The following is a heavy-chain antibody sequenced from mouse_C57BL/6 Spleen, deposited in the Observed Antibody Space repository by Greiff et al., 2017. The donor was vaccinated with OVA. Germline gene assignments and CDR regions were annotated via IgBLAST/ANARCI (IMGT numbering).Heavy chain of an antibody. CDR2: INPNYGTT. Sequence: EVQLKESGPELVKPGASVKISCKASGYSFTDYNMNWVKQSNGKSLEWIGVINPNYGTTSYNQKFKGKATLTVDQSSSTAYMQLNSLTSEDSAVYYCARSPYYGSRDGRYFDVWGTGTTVTVSS. CDR3: ARSPYYGSRDGRYFDV. J-gene: IGHJ1*03. D-gene: IGHD1-1*01. V-gene: IGHV1-39*01. CDR1: GYSFTDYN.